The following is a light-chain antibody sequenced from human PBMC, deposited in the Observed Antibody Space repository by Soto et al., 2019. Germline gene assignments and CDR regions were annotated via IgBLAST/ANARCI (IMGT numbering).Light chain of an antibody. CDR2: LEGSGSY. CDR3: ETWDSNTSV. Sequence: QPVLTQSSSASASLGSSVKLTCTLSSGHSSYIIAWHQQQPGKAPRYLMKLEGSGSYNKGSGVPDRFSGSSSGADRYLTISNRQSEDEADYYCETWDSNTSVFGGGTKVTVL. CDR1: SGHSSYI. V-gene: IGLV4-60*03. J-gene: IGLJ2*01.